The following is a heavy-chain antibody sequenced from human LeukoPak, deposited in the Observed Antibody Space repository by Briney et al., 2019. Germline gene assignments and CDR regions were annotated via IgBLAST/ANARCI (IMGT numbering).Heavy chain of an antibody. CDR2: IKQDGSEK. V-gene: IGHV3-7*01. Sequence: PSETLSLTCTVSGGSISSYYWSWVRQAPGKGLEWVANIKQDGSEKYYVDSVKGRFTISRDNAKNSLYLQMNSLRAEDTAVYYCARDTQWLVSFDYWGQGTLVTVSS. J-gene: IGHJ4*02. CDR1: GGSISSYY. CDR3: ARDTQWLVSFDY. D-gene: IGHD6-19*01.